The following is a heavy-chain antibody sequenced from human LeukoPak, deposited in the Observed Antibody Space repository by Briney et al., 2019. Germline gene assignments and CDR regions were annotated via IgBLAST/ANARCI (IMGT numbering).Heavy chain of an antibody. CDR3: ANSGHCSGGSCYSGGYYFDY. D-gene: IGHD2-15*01. J-gene: IGHJ4*02. Sequence: GGSLRLSCAASVFTFSSYSMSWVRQAPGKGLEWVSAISGSGGSTYYADSVKGRFTISRDNSKNTLYLQMNSLRAEDTAVYYCANSGHCSGGSCYSGGYYFDYWGQGTLVTVSS. V-gene: IGHV3-23*01. CDR1: VFTFSSYS. CDR2: ISGSGGST.